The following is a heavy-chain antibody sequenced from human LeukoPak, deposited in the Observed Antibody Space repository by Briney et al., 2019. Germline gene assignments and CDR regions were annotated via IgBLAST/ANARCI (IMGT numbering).Heavy chain of an antibody. J-gene: IGHJ4*02. Sequence: GGSLRLSCAASGFTFNSYWMSWVRQAPGKGLEWVANIKQDGSEKYHVDSVKGRFTISRDNAKNSLYLQMNSLRVEDTAVSYCARLAAAGFVHEGQVYWGQGTLVTVSS. CDR3: ARLAAAGFVHEGQVY. D-gene: IGHD6-13*01. CDR2: IKQDGSEK. CDR1: GFTFNSYW. V-gene: IGHV3-7*01.